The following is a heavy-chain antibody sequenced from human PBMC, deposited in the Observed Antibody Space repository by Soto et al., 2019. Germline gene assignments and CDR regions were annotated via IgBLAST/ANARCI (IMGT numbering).Heavy chain of an antibody. CDR3: ARLRIATNNYKWFDP. CDR1: GAALNSGNYY. J-gene: IGHJ5*02. CDR2: IYVTGAV. V-gene: IGHV4-31*03. Sequence: QVRLQESGPGLVKPSETLSLTCSVSGAALNSGNYYXSWIXXXXXXGLEWIGHIYVTGAVDYNPSLRDRITISQDTSERQFSLNLRLVTAADTAVYYCARLRIATNNYKWFDPWGQGTLVTVSS. D-gene: IGHD2-21*01.